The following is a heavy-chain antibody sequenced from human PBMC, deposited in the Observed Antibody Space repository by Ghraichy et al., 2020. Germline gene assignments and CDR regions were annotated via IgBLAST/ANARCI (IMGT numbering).Heavy chain of an antibody. CDR2: IYYSGST. D-gene: IGHD3-10*01. J-gene: IGHJ5*02. V-gene: IGHV4-30-4*01. CDR3: AHMDRARSSGSYYHNWFDP. CDR1: GGSISSGDYY. Sequence: SETLSLTCTVSGGSISSGDYYWSWIRQPPGKGLEWIGYIYYSGSTYYNPSLKSRVTISVDTSKNQFSLKLSSVTAADTAVYYCAHMDRARSSGSYYHNWFDPWGQGTLVTVAS.